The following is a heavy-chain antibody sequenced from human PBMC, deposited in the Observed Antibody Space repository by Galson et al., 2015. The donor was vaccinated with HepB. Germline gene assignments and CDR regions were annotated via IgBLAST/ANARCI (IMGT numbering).Heavy chain of an antibody. D-gene: IGHD3/OR15-3a*01. CDR2: IXAXXXNT. J-gene: IGHJ4*02. V-gene: IGHV1-18*01. CDR1: GYTFIXYG. CDR3: ARDXHLIFIPRTPKRLDH. Sequence: SVKVSCKXSGYTFIXYGISRXRQAXGHGLEXXGXIXAXXXNTXXGQXFXGRXTMTIDTSTSTAHMWLRDLRSDDAAVYYCARDXHLIFIPRTPKRLDHWGQGSLVTVSS.